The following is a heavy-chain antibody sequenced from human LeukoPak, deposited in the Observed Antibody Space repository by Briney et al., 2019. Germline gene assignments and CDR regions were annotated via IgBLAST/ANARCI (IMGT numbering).Heavy chain of an antibody. V-gene: IGHV4-34*01. CDR2: INHSGST. CDR3: ARRGYCSSTSRYIGGDDGVDY. CDR1: GGSFSGYY. Sequence: SETLSLTCAVYGGSFSGYYWSWIRQPPGKGLEWIGEINHSGSTNYNPSLKSRVTISVDTSKNQFSLKLSSVTAADTAVYYCARRGYCSSTSRYIGGDDGVDYWGQGTLVTVSS. J-gene: IGHJ4*02. D-gene: IGHD2-2*02.